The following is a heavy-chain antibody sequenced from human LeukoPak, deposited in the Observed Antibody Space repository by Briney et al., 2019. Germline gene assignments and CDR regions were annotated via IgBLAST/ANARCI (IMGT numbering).Heavy chain of an antibody. J-gene: IGHJ5*01. V-gene: IGHV3-7*01. CDR2: INQDGSEK. CDR3: ARDRVVSGRFGEVAS. CDR1: GLIFRSYW. Sequence: GGSLRLSCAVSGLIFRSYWMSWVRQAPGKGLEWVANINQDGSEKYFVDSVKGRFTVSRDDAKNSLYLQMSSLRADDTAVYYCARDRVVSGRFGEVASWGQGTLVTVSS. D-gene: IGHD3-10*01.